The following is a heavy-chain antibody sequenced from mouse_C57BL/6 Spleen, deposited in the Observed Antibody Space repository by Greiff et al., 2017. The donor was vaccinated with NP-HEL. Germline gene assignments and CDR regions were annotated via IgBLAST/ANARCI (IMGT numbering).Heavy chain of an antibody. D-gene: IGHD2-4*01. V-gene: IGHV1-61*01. CDR3: ARDYDYDGPWFAY. J-gene: IGHJ3*01. CDR1: GYTFTSYW. CDR2: IYPSDSET. Sequence: QVQLQQPGAELVRPGSSVKLSCKASGYTFTSYWMDWVKQRPGQGLEWIGNIYPSDSETHYNQKFKDKATLTVDKSSSTAYMQLSSLTSEDSAVYYCARDYDYDGPWFAYWGQGTLVTVSA.